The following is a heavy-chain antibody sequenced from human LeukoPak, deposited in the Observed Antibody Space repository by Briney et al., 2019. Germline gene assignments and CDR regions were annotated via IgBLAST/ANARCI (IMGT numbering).Heavy chain of an antibody. CDR3: ARLDYGDYGAYFDY. Sequence: SGTLSLTCAVSGGSISSSNWWSWVRQPPGKGLEWIGEIYHSGSTNYNPSLKSRVTISLDKSENQFSLKLSSVTAADTAVYYCARLDYGDYGAYFDYWGQGTLVTVSS. J-gene: IGHJ4*02. D-gene: IGHD4-17*01. CDR1: GGSISSSNW. V-gene: IGHV4-4*02. CDR2: IYHSGST.